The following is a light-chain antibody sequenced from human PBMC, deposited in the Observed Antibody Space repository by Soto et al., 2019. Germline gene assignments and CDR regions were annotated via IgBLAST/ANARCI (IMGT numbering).Light chain of an antibody. V-gene: IGLV2-8*01. J-gene: IGLJ2*01. CDR2: EVS. CDR3: SSYAGSNNLGV. Sequence: ALTQPPSASGSPGQSVTISCTGTSSDVGGYNYVSWYQQHPGKATKLMIYEVSKRPSGVPDRFSGSKSGNTASLTVSGLQAEDEADYYCSSYAGSNNLGVFGGGTKLTVL. CDR1: SSDVGGYNY.